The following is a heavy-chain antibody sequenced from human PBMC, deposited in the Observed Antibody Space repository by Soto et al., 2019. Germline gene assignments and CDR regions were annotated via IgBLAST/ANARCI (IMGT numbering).Heavy chain of an antibody. Sequence: PGGSLRLSCAASGFTFSSYAMSWVRQAPGKGLEWVSAISGSGGSTYYADSVKGRFTISRDNSKNTLYLQMNSLRAEDTAVYYCAKVALYYYDSSGNPNRYFQHWGQGTLVTVSS. CDR2: ISGSGGST. J-gene: IGHJ1*01. CDR3: AKVALYYYDSSGNPNRYFQH. D-gene: IGHD3-22*01. V-gene: IGHV3-23*01. CDR1: GFTFSSYA.